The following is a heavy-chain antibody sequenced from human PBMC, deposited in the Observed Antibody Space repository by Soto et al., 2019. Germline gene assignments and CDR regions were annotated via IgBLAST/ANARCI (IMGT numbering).Heavy chain of an antibody. CDR1: GGSFSGYY. V-gene: IGHV4-34*01. J-gene: IGHJ4*02. Sequence: PSETLSLTCAVYGGSFSGYYWSWIRQPPGKGLEWIGEINHSGSTNYNPSLKSRVTISVDTSKNQFSLKLSSVTAADTAVYYCARGQSYYYSSGYYPFFDYWGQGTLVTVSS. CDR2: INHSGST. CDR3: ARGQSYYYSSGYYPFFDY. D-gene: IGHD3-22*01.